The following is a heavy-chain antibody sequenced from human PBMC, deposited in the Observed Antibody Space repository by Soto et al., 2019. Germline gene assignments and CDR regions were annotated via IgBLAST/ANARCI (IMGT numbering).Heavy chain of an antibody. CDR3: AKDGCGGDCLDAFDI. CDR2: ISSDETTK. CDR1: GIDLENYG. D-gene: IGHD2-21*02. Sequence: PGGSLRLSCVASGIDLENYGIHWVRQAPGEGLEWVAVISSDETTKSYIDSVKGRFTISRDNSKNTLYLQMNSLRAEDTAVYYCAKDGCGGDCLDAFDIWGQGTMVTVS. V-gene: IGHV3-30*18. J-gene: IGHJ3*02.